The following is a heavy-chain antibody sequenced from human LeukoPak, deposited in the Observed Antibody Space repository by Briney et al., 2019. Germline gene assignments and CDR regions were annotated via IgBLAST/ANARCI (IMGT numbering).Heavy chain of an antibody. CDR2: IRSDGSNK. CDR1: GFTFSSYG. J-gene: IGHJ4*02. Sequence: GGSLRLSCAASGFTFSSYGMHWVRQAPGKGLEWVTFIRSDGSNKYYGDSVKGRLTISRDNSKNTLYLQMTSLRTEDTAVYYCARDLSLEYCNGITCYQRGYYFDYWGQGTLVSVSS. D-gene: IGHD2/OR15-2a*01. CDR3: ARDLSLEYCNGITCYQRGYYFDY. V-gene: IGHV3-30*02.